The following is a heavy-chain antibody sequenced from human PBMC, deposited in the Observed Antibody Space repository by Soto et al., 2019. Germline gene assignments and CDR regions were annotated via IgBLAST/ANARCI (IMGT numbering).Heavy chain of an antibody. V-gene: IGHV4-39*01. CDR1: GDSISSSNYF. Sequence: ASDTLSLTCTVSGDSISSSNYFWVWIRQPPGKGLEWIGTIFYSGSTYYNPSLKSRVTISVDTSKNQFSLRLSSVTAADTAVYYCARAYGGNYGEFDYWGQGTLVNVSS. CDR3: ARAYGGNYGEFDY. CDR2: IFYSGST. J-gene: IGHJ4*02. D-gene: IGHD3-10*01.